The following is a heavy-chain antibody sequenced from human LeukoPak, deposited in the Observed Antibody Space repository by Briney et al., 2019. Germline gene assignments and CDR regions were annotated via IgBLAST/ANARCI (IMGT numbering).Heavy chain of an antibody. D-gene: IGHD6-13*01. CDR1: GFTFSSYS. V-gene: IGHV3-21*01. J-gene: IGHJ4*02. CDR3: AKFIAAPFYFDY. Sequence: GGSLRLSCAASGFTFSSYSMNWVRQAPGKGLEWVSSISSSSSDIYYADSVKGGLTISRDNAQNSLYLQMHSLRAEDTAVYYCAKFIAAPFYFDYWGQGTLVTVSS. CDR2: ISSSSSDI.